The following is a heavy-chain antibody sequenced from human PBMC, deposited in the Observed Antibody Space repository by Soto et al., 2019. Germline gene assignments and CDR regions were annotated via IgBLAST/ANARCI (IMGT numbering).Heavy chain of an antibody. CDR2: INHSGST. Sequence: SETLSLTCAVYGGSFSGYYWSWIRQPPGKGLEWIGEINHSGSTNYNPSLKSRVTISVDTSKNQFSLKLSSVTAADTAVYYCARGPCSGGSCYSRALTSLDYWGQGTLVTVSS. V-gene: IGHV4-34*01. CDR3: ARGPCSGGSCYSRALTSLDY. CDR1: GGSFSGYY. D-gene: IGHD2-15*01. J-gene: IGHJ4*02.